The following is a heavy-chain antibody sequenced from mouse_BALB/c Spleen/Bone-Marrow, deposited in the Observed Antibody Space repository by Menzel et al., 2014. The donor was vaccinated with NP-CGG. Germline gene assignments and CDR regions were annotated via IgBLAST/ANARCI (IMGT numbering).Heavy chain of an antibody. D-gene: IGHD1-1*01. CDR2: IYPGDGDT. CDR3: ARSGYGSNYDY. V-gene: IGHV1-80*01. J-gene: IGHJ2*01. Sequence: QVQLKQSGAELVRPGSSAEISCKASGYAFSSYWMIWVKQRPGQGLEWIGQIYPGDGDTNYNGKFKGKATLTADKSSSTAYMQLSSLTSEDSAVYFCARSGYGSNYDYWGQGTTLTVSS. CDR1: GYAFSSYW.